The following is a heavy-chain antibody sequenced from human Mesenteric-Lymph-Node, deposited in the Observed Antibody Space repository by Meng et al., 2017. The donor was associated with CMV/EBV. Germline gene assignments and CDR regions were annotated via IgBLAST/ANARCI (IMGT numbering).Heavy chain of an antibody. D-gene: IGHD2-2*02. V-gene: IGHV3-20*04. CDR2: INWNGGST. CDR1: GFTFDDYG. CDR3: ARECERGYCSSTSCYIRCAFDI. J-gene: IGHJ3*02. Sequence: GGSLRLSCAASGFTFDDYGMSWVRQAPGKGLEWVSGINWNGGSTGYADSVKGRFTISRDNAKNSLYLQMNSLRAEDTAVYYCARECERGYCSSTSCYIRCAFDIWGQGTMVTVSS.